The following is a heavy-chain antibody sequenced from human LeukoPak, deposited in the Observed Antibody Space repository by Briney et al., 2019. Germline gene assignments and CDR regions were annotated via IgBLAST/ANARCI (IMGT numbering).Heavy chain of an antibody. Sequence: GGSLRLSCAASGFTFSSYGMHWVRQAPGKGLEWVAVISYDGSNKYYVDSVKGRFTISRDNSKNTVYLQMNSLRAEDTAVYYCARDLGDSSSWSDYWGQGTLVTVSS. CDR2: ISYDGSNK. CDR1: GFTFSSYG. CDR3: ARDLGDSSSWSDY. V-gene: IGHV3-30*03. J-gene: IGHJ4*02. D-gene: IGHD6-13*01.